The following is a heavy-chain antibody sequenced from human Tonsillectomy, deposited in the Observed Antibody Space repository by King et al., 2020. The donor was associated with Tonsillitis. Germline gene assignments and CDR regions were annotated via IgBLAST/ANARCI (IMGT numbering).Heavy chain of an antibody. Sequence: VQLQQWGAGLLRPSETLSLTCAVYGGSFSAYYWSWIRQPPGKGLEWIGEINHSGSTNYNPSLKSRVTISLDTSKNQFSLKLSSVTAADTAVYYCAKGENYGPYWSFALWGRGTLVTVSS. V-gene: IGHV4-34*01. CDR2: INHSGST. D-gene: IGHD3-10*01. CDR3: AKGENYGPYWSFAL. J-gene: IGHJ2*01. CDR1: GGSFSAYY.